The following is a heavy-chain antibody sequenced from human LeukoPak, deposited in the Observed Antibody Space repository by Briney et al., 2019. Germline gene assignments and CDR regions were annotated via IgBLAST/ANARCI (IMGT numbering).Heavy chain of an antibody. Sequence: PGGSLRLSCAASGFTFSSYSMNWVRQAPGKGLEWVSSISSSSSYIYYADSVKGRFTISRDNSKKTLYLQMNSLRAEDTAVYYCAKKSYSDYWGQGTLVTVSS. CDR1: GFTFSSYS. D-gene: IGHD1-26*01. V-gene: IGHV3-21*01. J-gene: IGHJ4*02. CDR3: AKKSYSDY. CDR2: ISSSSSYI.